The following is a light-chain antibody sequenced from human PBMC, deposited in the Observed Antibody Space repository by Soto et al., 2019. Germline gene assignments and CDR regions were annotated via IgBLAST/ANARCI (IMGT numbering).Light chain of an antibody. CDR3: QQYNGYSYT. CDR2: QAS. V-gene: IGKV1-5*03. CDR1: QSIGSW. J-gene: IGKJ2*01. Sequence: DIQMTQSPSTLSASVGDRVTITCRASQSIGSWLAWYQQKPGKAPNLLIYQASSLQSGVPSRFSGSGSGTEFTLTISSLQPDDFATYYCQQYNGYSYTFGQGTKLEIK.